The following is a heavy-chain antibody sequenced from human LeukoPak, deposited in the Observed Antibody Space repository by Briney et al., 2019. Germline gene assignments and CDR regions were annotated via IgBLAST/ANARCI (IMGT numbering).Heavy chain of an antibody. Sequence: GGSLRLSCAASGFTFDDYAMHWVRQAPGKGLEWVSLISGDGGSTYYADSVKGRFTISRDNRKNSLYLQMNGLRTEDTALYYCAKDASRGSSGYFSDAFDIWGQGTMVTVSS. CDR1: GFTFDDYA. D-gene: IGHD3-22*01. J-gene: IGHJ3*02. V-gene: IGHV3-43*02. CDR3: AKDASRGSSGYFSDAFDI. CDR2: ISGDGGST.